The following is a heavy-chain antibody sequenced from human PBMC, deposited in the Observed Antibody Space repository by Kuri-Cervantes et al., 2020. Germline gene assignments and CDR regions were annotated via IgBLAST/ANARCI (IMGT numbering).Heavy chain of an antibody. CDR2: VTGSGGST. Sequence: GGSLRLSCAASGFTFSSYAMSWVRQAPGKGLEWVSSVTGSGGSTYYADSVKGRFTISRDNPKNTLYLQMNSLRAEDTAVFYCAKSPYYYYHYMDVWGKGTTGTVSS. CDR1: GFTFSSYA. V-gene: IGHV3-23*01. J-gene: IGHJ6*03. CDR3: AKSPYYYYHYMDV.